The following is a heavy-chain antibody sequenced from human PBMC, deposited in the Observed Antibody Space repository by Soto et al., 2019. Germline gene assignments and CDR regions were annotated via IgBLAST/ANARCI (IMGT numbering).Heavy chain of an antibody. CDR3: LVSGNYRFDD. V-gene: IGHV3-74*01. CDR2: INGDGSST. CDR1: GFTFSSYW. D-gene: IGHD1-26*01. Sequence: PWGSLRLSCAATGFTFSSYWMHWVRQAPGKGLVWVSRINGDGSSTSYADSAEGRFTISRDNAKNTLYLQMNSLRVEDTAVYYCLVSGNYRFDDWGQGTLVTVSS. J-gene: IGHJ4*02.